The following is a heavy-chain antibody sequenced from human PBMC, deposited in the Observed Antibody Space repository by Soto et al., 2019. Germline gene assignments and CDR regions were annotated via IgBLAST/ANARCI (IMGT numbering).Heavy chain of an antibody. Sequence: GGSLRLSCASSGFTVISNYMSWVRQAPGKGLEWVSVLYSDGSTYYADSVKGRFTISRDNSKNALYFQMNSLRAEDTAVYYCARMGTDYSYWFDYWGQGTLVTVSS. CDR1: GFTVISNY. D-gene: IGHD3-9*01. CDR3: ARMGTDYSYWFDY. CDR2: LYSDGST. V-gene: IGHV3-53*01. J-gene: IGHJ4*02.